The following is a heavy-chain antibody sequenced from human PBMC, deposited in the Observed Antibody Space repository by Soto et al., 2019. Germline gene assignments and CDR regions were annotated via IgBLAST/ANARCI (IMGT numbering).Heavy chain of an antibody. D-gene: IGHD1-20*01. CDR3: TRNLYNTGDFDH. CDR1: GYTFTDYD. V-gene: IGHV1-8*02. Sequence: GASVKGSWKASGYTFTDYDINWGRQPTGQGLEWLGWMTPKSGYTGYAQKFQGRVTLTRDTSRGTAYMELSSLTSEDTAVYYCTRNLYNTGDFDHWGQGTLVTVSS. J-gene: IGHJ4*02. CDR2: MTPKSGYT.